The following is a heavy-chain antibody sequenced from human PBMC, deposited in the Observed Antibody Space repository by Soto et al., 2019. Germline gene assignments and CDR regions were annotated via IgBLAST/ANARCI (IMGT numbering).Heavy chain of an antibody. V-gene: IGHV4-39*01. D-gene: IGHD7-27*01. Sequence: SETLSLTCTVSGGSISSSSYYWGWIRQPPGKGLEWIGSIYYSGSTYYNPSLKSRVTISVDTSKNQFSLKLSSVTAADTSVYYCARHVNPWAQGAFDIWGQGTMVTVSS. J-gene: IGHJ3*02. CDR1: GGSISSSSYY. CDR3: ARHVNPWAQGAFDI. CDR2: IYYSGST.